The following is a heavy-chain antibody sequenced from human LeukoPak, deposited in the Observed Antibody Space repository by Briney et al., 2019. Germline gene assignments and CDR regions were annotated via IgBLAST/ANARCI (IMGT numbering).Heavy chain of an antibody. Sequence: ASVKVSCKAFTYTFTNYAFSWVRQAPGQGLEWVGWISGYSGNTKYAQKFQDRVTLTADTSTSTVYMELRSLRSDDTAVYYCARDGWSLGPWGQGTLVTVSS. V-gene: IGHV1-18*01. CDR1: TYTFTNYA. CDR2: ISGYSGNT. D-gene: IGHD2-8*01. CDR3: ARDGWSLGP. J-gene: IGHJ5*02.